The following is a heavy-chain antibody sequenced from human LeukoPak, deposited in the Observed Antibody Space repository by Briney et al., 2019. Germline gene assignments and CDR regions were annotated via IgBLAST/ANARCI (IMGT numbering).Heavy chain of an antibody. CDR2: MYYSGST. CDR3: ARALIVVVPAAMLGWFDP. D-gene: IGHD2-2*01. Sequence: PSETLSLTCTVSGGSISSSSYYWGWIRQPPGKGLEWIGSMYYSGSTYYNPSLKSRVTISVDTSKNQFSLKLSSVTAADTAVYYCARALIVVVPAAMLGWFDPWGQGTLVTVSS. V-gene: IGHV4-39*07. J-gene: IGHJ5*02. CDR1: GGSISSSSYY.